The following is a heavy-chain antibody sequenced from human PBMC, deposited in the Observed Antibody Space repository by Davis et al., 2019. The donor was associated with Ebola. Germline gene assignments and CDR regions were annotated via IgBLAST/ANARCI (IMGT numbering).Heavy chain of an antibody. V-gene: IGHV1-3*01. CDR3: ARDPDGDYYYYYYGMDV. J-gene: IGHJ6*04. D-gene: IGHD4-17*01. CDR2: INAGNGNT. CDR1: GGTFSSYA. Sequence: ASVKVSCKASGGTFSSYAISWVRQAPGQGLEWMGWINAGNGNTKYSQKFQGRVTITRDTSASTAYMELSSLRSEDTAAYYCARDPDGDYYYYYYGMDVWGKGTTVTVSS.